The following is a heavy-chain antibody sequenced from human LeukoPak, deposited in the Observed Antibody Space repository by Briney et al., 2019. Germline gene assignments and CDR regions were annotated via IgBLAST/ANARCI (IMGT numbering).Heavy chain of an antibody. CDR1: GYTFTSYG. D-gene: IGHD3-10*01. V-gene: IGHV1-69*13. CDR2: IIPIFGTG. CDR3: ARDLTTMVRGVIRPGAFDI. Sequence: SVKVSCKASGYTFTSYGISWVRQAPGQGLEWMGGIIPIFGTGNNAQKFQGRVTITADESTSTANMELSSLRSEDTAVYYCARDLTTMVRGVIRPGAFDIWGQGTMVTVSS. J-gene: IGHJ3*02.